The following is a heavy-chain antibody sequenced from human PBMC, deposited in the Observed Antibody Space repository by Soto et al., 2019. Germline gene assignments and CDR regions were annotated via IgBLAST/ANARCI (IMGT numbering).Heavy chain of an antibody. D-gene: IGHD2-2*01. J-gene: IGHJ6*02. CDR1: GGTFSSCA. Sequence: ASVKVSCKASGGTFSSCAISWVRQAPGQGLEWMGGIIPIFGTANYAQKFQGRVTITADESTSTAYMELNSLRAEDTAVYYCARDFVVPAAMSLDRYYYYGMDVWGQGTTVTVSS. V-gene: IGHV1-69*13. CDR2: IIPIFGTA. CDR3: ARDFVVPAAMSLDRYYYYGMDV.